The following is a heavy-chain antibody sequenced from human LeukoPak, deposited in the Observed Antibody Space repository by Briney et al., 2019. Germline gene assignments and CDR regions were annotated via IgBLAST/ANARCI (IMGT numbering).Heavy chain of an antibody. Sequence: SGGSLRLSCAASGFTFDDYTMHWVRQAPGKGLEWVSLISWDGGSTYYADSVKGRFTISRDNAKNSLYLQMNSLRAEDTAVYYCARDYGEYYDFWSGYYLDYWGQGTLVTVSS. D-gene: IGHD3-3*01. CDR2: ISWDGGST. V-gene: IGHV3-43*01. CDR3: ARDYGEYYDFWSGYYLDY. CDR1: GFTFDDYT. J-gene: IGHJ4*02.